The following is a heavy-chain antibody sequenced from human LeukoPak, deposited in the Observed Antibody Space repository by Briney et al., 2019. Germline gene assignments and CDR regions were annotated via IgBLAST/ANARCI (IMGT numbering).Heavy chain of an antibody. Sequence: PSETLSLTCTVSAGSISSSSYYWGWIRQPPGKGLEWIGSIYYSGSTYYNPSLKSRVTISVDTSKNQFSLKLSSVTAADTAVYYCARHDSSGYPDYWGQGTLVTVSS. CDR3: ARHDSSGYPDY. CDR2: IYYSGST. CDR1: AGSISSSSYY. V-gene: IGHV4-39*01. J-gene: IGHJ4*02. D-gene: IGHD3-22*01.